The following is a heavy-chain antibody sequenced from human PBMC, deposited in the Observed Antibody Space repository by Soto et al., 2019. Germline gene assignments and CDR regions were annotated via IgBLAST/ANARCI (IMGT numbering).Heavy chain of an antibody. V-gene: IGHV3-23*01. Sequence: PGGSLRLSCAASGFTFSSYAMSWVRQAPGKGLEWVSAISGSGGSTYYADSVKGRFTISRDNSKNTLYLQMDSLRAEDTAVYYCAKDQYCSGGSCYSVYYYYGMDVWGQGTTVTVSS. CDR1: GFTFSSYA. D-gene: IGHD2-15*01. CDR2: ISGSGGST. J-gene: IGHJ6*02. CDR3: AKDQYCSGGSCYSVYYYYGMDV.